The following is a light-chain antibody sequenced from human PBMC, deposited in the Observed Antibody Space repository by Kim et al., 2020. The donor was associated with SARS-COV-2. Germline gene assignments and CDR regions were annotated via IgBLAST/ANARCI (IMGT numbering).Light chain of an antibody. CDR2: GAS. V-gene: IGKV3-20*01. CDR3: QQYGSSPNT. CDR1: QSVSSSY. Sequence: WSPGERATLSGRASQSVSSSYLAWYQQKPGQAPRLLSYGASSRATGIPDRFSGSGSGTDFTLTISRLEPEDFAVYYCQQYGSSPNTFGQGTKLEIK. J-gene: IGKJ2*01.